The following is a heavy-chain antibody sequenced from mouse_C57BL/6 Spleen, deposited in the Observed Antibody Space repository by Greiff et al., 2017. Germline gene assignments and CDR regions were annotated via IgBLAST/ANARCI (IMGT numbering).Heavy chain of an antibody. Sequence: VQLQQPGAELVKPGASVKLSCKASGYTFTSYWMHWVKQRPGQGLEWIGMIHPNRGSTNYNEKFKGKATLTVDKSSSTAYMQLSSLTSEDAAVYSSARSGGNDWFAYWGQGTLVTVSA. D-gene: IGHD2-1*01. CDR2: IHPNRGST. V-gene: IGHV1-64*01. CDR1: GYTFTSYW. CDR3: ARSGGNDWFAY. J-gene: IGHJ3*01.